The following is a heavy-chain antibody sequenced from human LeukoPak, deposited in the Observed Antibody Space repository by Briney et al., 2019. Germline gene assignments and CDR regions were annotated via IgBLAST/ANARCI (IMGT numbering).Heavy chain of an antibody. CDR3: ARLGVGVTFDY. CDR1: GSSFTSYW. D-gene: IGHD2-15*01. CDR2: IYPGDFDT. V-gene: IGHV5-51*01. Sequence: LGESLQISCQCSGSSFTSYWIGGVRQLPGKGLGGMGNIYPGDFDTRYSPSFQGQVTISADKSISTAYLQWSSLKASDTAMYYCARLGVGVTFDYWGQGTLVTVSS. J-gene: IGHJ4*02.